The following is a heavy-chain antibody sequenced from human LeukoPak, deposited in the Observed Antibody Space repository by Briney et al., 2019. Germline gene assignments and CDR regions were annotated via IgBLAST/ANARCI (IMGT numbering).Heavy chain of an antibody. J-gene: IGHJ6*02. CDR1: GFTFSASN. D-gene: IGHD6-6*01. CDR3: ARDYYSSSWYYYYGMDV. Sequence: PGGSLRLSCAASGFTFSASNMNWVRQAPEKGLEWVSSISSGSSAIYYADSVKGRFTISRDNAKNSLYLQMNSLRAEDTAVYYCARDYYSSSWYYYYGMDVWGQGTTVTVSS. V-gene: IGHV3-21*01. CDR2: ISSGSSAI.